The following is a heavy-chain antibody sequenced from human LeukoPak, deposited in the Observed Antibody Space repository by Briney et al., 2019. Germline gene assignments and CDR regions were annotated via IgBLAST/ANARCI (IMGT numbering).Heavy chain of an antibody. Sequence: SVKVSCKASGGTFSSYAISWVRQAPGRGLEWMGGIIPIFGTANYAQKFQGRVTITADKSTSTAYMELSSLRSEDTAVYYCARSGGSRNGDFWSGYYVRWFDPWGQGTLVTVSS. CDR3: ARSGGSRNGDFWSGYYVRWFDP. D-gene: IGHD3-3*01. CDR2: IIPIFGTA. J-gene: IGHJ5*02. CDR1: GGTFSSYA. V-gene: IGHV1-69*06.